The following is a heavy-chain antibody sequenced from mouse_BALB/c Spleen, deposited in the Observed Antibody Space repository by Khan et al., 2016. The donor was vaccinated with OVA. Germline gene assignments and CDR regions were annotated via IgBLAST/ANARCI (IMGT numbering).Heavy chain of an antibody. J-gene: IGHJ4*01. CDR1: GYTFTNYG. V-gene: IGHV9-3-1*01. CDR3: ARPPYFSYVMGY. CDR2: INTYTGEP. D-gene: IGHD2-10*01. Sequence: QIQLVQSGPELKKPGETVKISCKASGYTFTNYGMNWVKQAPGKGLKWMGWINTYTGEPTYADDFKGRFAFSLETSASPAYLQINNLKNEDTATYCCARPPYFSYVMGYWGQGTSVTVSS.